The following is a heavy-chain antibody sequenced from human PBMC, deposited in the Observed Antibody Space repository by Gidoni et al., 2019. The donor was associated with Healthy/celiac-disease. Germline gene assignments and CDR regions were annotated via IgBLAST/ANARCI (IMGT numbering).Heavy chain of an antibody. Sequence: QVQLVQSGAEVKKPGSSVKVSCKASGGTFSSYALSWVRQAPGHGLEWMGGIIPIFGTANYAQKVQGRVKINADESTSTAYMELSRLRSEDTAVDDWARDGSAAAGTARYYYYGMDVWGQGTTVTVSS. CDR2: IIPIFGTA. V-gene: IGHV1-69*01. J-gene: IGHJ6*02. CDR3: ARDGSAAAGTARYYYYGMDV. D-gene: IGHD6-13*01. CDR1: GGTFSSYA.